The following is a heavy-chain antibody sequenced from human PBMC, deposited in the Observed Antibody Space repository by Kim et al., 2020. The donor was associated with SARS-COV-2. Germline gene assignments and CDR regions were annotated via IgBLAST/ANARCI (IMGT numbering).Heavy chain of an antibody. CDR2: IWYDGSNI. J-gene: IGHJ6*02. CDR3: ASGDAGYGDYYYGLDV. V-gene: IGHV3-33*01. D-gene: IGHD4-17*01. Sequence: GGSLRLSCAASGFTFSSYGMHWVRQAPGKGLEWVAVIWYDGSNIYYADSVKGRFTISRDNSKNTLYLQMNSLRAEDTAVYYCASGDAGYGDYYYGLDVWGQGTPVTVSS. CDR1: GFTFSSYG.